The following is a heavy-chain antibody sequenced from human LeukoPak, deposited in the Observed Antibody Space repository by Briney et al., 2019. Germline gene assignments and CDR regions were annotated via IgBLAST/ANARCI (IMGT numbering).Heavy chain of an antibody. J-gene: IGHJ4*02. Sequence: LETLSLTCTVSGDSISSYYWSWIRQPPGKGLEWIGYIYYSGSTNYNPSLKSRVTISVDTSKNQFSLKLSSVTAADTAVYYCARGDQWLVSYFDYWGQGTLVTVSS. CDR1: GDSISSYY. D-gene: IGHD6-19*01. CDR2: IYYSGST. V-gene: IGHV4-59*01. CDR3: ARGDQWLVSYFDY.